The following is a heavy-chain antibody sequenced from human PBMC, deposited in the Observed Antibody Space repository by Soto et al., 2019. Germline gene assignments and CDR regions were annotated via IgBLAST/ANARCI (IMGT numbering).Heavy chain of an antibody. V-gene: IGHV1-18*01. J-gene: IGHJ5*02. CDR1: GYTFTSYG. CDR2: ISAYNGNT. D-gene: IGHD2-15*01. Sequence: QVQLVQSGGEVKKPGASVKVSCKASGYTFTSYGISWVRQAPEQGLEWMGRISAYNGNTNYAQKLQGRVTMTTDTATSTAYRELRSLRSDDTAVYYCARVVGALGHWFDPWCQGTLVTVSS. CDR3: ARVVGALGHWFDP.